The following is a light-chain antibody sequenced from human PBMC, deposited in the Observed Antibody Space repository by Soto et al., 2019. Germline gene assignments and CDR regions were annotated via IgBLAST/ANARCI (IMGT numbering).Light chain of an antibody. CDR3: QQYGRSPT. CDR1: QSVSIN. Sequence: EIVMTQSPATLSRSPGERATLSGMASQSVSINLARYQQKPGQAPRLLIYGASTRATGTPARFSGSGSGTDFTLTISRLEPEDFAVYYCQQYGRSPTCGQATKVDTK. CDR2: GAS. V-gene: IGKV3-20*01. J-gene: IGKJ1*01.